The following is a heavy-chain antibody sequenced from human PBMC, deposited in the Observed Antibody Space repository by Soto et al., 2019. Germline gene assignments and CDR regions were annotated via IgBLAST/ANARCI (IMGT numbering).Heavy chain of an antibody. Sequence: EVQLLESGGGLVQPGGSLRLSCAASGFTFSSYAMSWVRQAPGKGLEWVSAISGSGGSTYYADSVKGRFTISRDNSKNTLYLQMNSLRAEDTAVYYCAKGGGDRHDLEWLFDVVTASVFDYWGQGTLVTVSS. D-gene: IGHD3-3*01. CDR3: AKGGGDRHDLEWLFDVVTASVFDY. CDR2: ISGSGGST. CDR1: GFTFSSYA. J-gene: IGHJ4*02. V-gene: IGHV3-23*01.